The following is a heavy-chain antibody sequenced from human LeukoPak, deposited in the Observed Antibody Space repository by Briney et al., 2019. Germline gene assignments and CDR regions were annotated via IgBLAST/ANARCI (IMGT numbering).Heavy chain of an antibody. J-gene: IGHJ6*03. CDR1: GFTFSSYA. Sequence: GGSLRLSCAASGFTFSSYAMSWVRQAPGKGLEWVSAISGSGGSTYYADSVKGRFTISRDNSKNTLYLQMNSLRAEDTAVYYCARGPSRYYYMDVWGKGTTVTVSS. V-gene: IGHV3-23*01. CDR2: ISGSGGST. CDR3: ARGPSRYYYMDV.